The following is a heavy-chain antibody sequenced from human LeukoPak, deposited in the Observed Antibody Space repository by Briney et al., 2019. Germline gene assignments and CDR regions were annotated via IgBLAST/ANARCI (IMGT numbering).Heavy chain of an antibody. J-gene: IGHJ5*02. CDR3: ARTVYSNNWAPASWFHP. Sequence: SETLSLTCAVHGGSFSDYDWTWIRQSPGKGLEWIGEISERGSTNYNPSLGSRITISLDTSKNQFSLHVRSVVAADTAVYYSARTVYSNNWAPASWFHPWGQGTLVTVSS. D-gene: IGHD4-11*01. CDR1: GGSFSDYD. CDR2: ISERGST. V-gene: IGHV4-34*01.